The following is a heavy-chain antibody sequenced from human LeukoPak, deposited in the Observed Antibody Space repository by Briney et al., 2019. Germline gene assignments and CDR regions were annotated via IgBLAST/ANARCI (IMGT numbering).Heavy chain of an antibody. J-gene: IGHJ6*02. CDR3: ARDPYYYGSGSHFYGMDV. Sequence: PGGSLRLSCAASEFTFSDYYMSWIRQAPGKGLEWVSYISYSGDTIYYADSVKGRFTISRDNAKNSLYLQMNSLRAEDTAVYYCARDPYYYGSGSHFYGMDVWGQGTTVTVSS. CDR2: ISYSGDTI. D-gene: IGHD3-10*01. V-gene: IGHV3-11*01. CDR1: EFTFSDYY.